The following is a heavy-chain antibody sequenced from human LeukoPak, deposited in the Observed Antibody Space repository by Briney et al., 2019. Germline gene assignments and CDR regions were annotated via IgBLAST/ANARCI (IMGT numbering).Heavy chain of an antibody. CDR1: GGSFSGYY. V-gene: IGHV4-34*01. Sequence: SETLSLTCAVYGGSFSGYYWSGIRQPPGKGLEWIGEINHSGSTNYNPSLKSRVTISVDTSKNQFSLKLSSVTAADTAVYYCARGATYYDYVWGSYRSSLFDYWGQGTLVTVSS. CDR2: INHSGST. D-gene: IGHD3-16*02. J-gene: IGHJ4*02. CDR3: ARGATYYDYVWGSYRSSLFDY.